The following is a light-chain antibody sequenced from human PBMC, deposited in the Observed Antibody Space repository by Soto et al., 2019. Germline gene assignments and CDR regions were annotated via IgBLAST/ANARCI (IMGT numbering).Light chain of an antibody. CDR3: SSYTSISTLV. CDR2: EVS. V-gene: IGLV2-14*01. J-gene: IGLJ2*01. Sequence: QSVLTQPASVSGSPGQSITVSCTGTSRDVGGYNYVSWYQQHPGKAPKLMIYEVSNRPSGVSDRFSGSKSDNTASLTISGLQAEHEADYYCSSYTSISTLVFGGGTKLTVL. CDR1: SRDVGGYNY.